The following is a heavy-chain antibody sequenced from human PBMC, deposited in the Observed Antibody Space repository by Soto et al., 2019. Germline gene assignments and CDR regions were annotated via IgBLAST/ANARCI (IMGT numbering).Heavy chain of an antibody. D-gene: IGHD3-10*01. Sequence: LRLSCASSGFTFSSCSMNWVRQAPGKGLEWVANIKQDGSEKYYADSVKGRFTISRDNAKNSLYLQMNSLRAEDTAVYYCARDYYASASYYYYGMDVWGQGTTVTVSS. CDR2: IKQDGSEK. V-gene: IGHV3-7*01. CDR1: GFTFSSCS. J-gene: IGHJ6*02. CDR3: ARDYYASASYYYYGMDV.